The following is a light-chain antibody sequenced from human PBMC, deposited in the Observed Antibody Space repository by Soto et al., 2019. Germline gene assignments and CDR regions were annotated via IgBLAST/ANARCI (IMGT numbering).Light chain of an antibody. Sequence: QTVVAQEPSLTVSPGGTVTLTCGSNTGAVTSGHYPDWVQQKPAQAPRTLIYDTNNKHSWTPARFSGSLLGGKAALTLSGAQPEDEAEYYCSLSYSGTKVFGGGTKLTVL. V-gene: IGLV7-46*01. CDR1: TGAVTSGHY. CDR3: SLSYSGTKV. CDR2: DTN. J-gene: IGLJ2*01.